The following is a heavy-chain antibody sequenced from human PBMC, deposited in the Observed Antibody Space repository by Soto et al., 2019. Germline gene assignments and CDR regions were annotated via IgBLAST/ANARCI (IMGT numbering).Heavy chain of an antibody. Sequence: QVLLVQSGAEMKPPGSSVIVSCKAAGDSFTNYAFTWVRQAPGQGPEWLGGIILALGTPHYSQRFQGRLTITAEESSSTVYMAVGRLRIVDTAAYYRGRDCTKTMCRGVYDLDLWGQGTLLTVAS. CDR2: IILALGTP. D-gene: IGHD5-12*01. CDR3: GRDCTKTMCRGVYDLDL. J-gene: IGHJ5*02. V-gene: IGHV1-69*01. CDR1: GDSFTNYA.